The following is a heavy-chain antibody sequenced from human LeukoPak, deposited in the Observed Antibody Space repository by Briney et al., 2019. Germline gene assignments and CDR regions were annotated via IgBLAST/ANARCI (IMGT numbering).Heavy chain of an antibody. V-gene: IGHV4-30-4*01. CDR2: IYYSGST. J-gene: IGHJ4*02. D-gene: IGHD4-17*01. Sequence: SETLSLTCTVSGGSISSGDYYWRWLRQPPGKGLEWIGYIYYSGSTYYNPSLKSRVTISVDTSKNQFSLKLSSVTAADTAVYYCARGWDDYGDEYYFDYWGQGTLVTVSS. CDR1: GGSISSGDYY. CDR3: ARGWDDYGDEYYFDY.